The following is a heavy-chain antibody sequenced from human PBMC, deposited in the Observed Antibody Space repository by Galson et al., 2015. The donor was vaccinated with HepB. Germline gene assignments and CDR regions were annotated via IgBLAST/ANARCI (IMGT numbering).Heavy chain of an antibody. V-gene: IGHV3-15*01. CDR1: GFTFSNAW. CDR2: IISKTGGGAR. D-gene: IGHD3-10*01. J-gene: IGHJ3*02. Sequence: SLRLSCAASGFTFSNAWMSWVRQAPGKGLEWVGRIISKTGGGARDYVAPVKGRFTISRDDSKNTLYLQMNSLRTEDTGVYYCTTPYGSGSYLNAFEIWGQGTMVTVSS. CDR3: TTPYGSGSYLNAFEI.